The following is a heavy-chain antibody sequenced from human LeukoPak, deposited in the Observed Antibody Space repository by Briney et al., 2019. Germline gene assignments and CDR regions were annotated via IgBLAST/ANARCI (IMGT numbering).Heavy chain of an antibody. CDR1: GFPFGTYS. CDR2: ISYDGDNK. Sequence: GGSLRLSCAASGFPFGTYSLHWFRQAPGRGLQWMALISYDGDNKYYADSVKGRLTISRDNSKNTLYLQMTTLRSEDTAIYYCARVSFQYCSTTSCYANFDYWGQGTLVTVSP. D-gene: IGHD2-2*01. V-gene: IGHV3-30*03. J-gene: IGHJ4*02. CDR3: ARVSFQYCSTTSCYANFDY.